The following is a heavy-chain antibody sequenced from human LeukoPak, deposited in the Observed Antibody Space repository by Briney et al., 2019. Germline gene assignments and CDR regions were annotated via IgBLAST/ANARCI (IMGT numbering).Heavy chain of an antibody. Sequence: ASVKVSCKASGYTFTSYGISWVRQAPGQGLEWKGWISAYNGNTNYAQKLQGRVTMTTDTSTSTAYMELRSLRSDDTAVYYCARGSLLEWLSSRTNYYYMDVWGKGTTVTVSS. CDR2: ISAYNGNT. J-gene: IGHJ6*03. CDR1: GYTFTSYG. V-gene: IGHV1-18*01. CDR3: ARGSLLEWLSSRTNYYYMDV. D-gene: IGHD3-3*01.